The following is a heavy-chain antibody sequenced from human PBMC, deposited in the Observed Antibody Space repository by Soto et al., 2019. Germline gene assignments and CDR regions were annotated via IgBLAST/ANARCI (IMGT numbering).Heavy chain of an antibody. CDR1: GGSFSTYA. V-gene: IGHV1-69*01. Sequence: QVHLVQSGAEVKKPGSSVKVSCKASGGSFSTYAIDWVRQAPGQGLEWMGGIIPVFGTTTYAQEFQGRITITADESTSTAYMQLSRLRSEDTAVYYCARDNNANNFPFFFDSWGQGTRVTVSS. CDR3: ARDNNANNFPFFFDS. CDR2: IIPVFGTT. D-gene: IGHD1-20*01. J-gene: IGHJ4*02.